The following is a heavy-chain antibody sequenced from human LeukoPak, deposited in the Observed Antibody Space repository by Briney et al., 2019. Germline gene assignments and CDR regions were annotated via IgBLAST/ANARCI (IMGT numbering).Heavy chain of an antibody. CDR3: ARPVDYGTLD. V-gene: IGHV5-51*01. J-gene: IGHJ4*02. Sequence: GESLKISCXGSGYSFTSYWIGWVRQMPGKGLEWMGIIYPGDSDTRDSPSFQGHVTISADKPISTAYLQWSSLKASDTAMYYCARPVDYGTLDWGRGTLVTVSS. D-gene: IGHD4-17*01. CDR2: IYPGDSDT. CDR1: GYSFTSYW.